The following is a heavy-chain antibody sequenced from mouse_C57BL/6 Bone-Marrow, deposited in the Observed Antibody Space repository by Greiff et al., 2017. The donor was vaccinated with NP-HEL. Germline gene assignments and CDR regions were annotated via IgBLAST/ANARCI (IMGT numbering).Heavy chain of an antibody. V-gene: IGHV1-4*01. CDR2: INPSGGYT. CDR3: ASDDSFYDMDD. Sequence: QVQLQQPGAELVRPGASVKLSCKASGYTFTSYTMHWVKQRPGQGLEWIGNINPSGGYTNYNQKFKDKATLTVDKSSSTAYMQLSSLTSEDSAVYYCASDDSFYDMDDWGQGTTVTVSS. J-gene: IGHJ4*01. CDR1: GYTFTSYT. D-gene: IGHD2-12*01.